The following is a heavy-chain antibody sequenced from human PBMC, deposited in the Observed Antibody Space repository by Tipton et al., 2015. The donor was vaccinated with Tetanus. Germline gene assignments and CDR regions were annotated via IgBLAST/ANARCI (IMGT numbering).Heavy chain of an antibody. V-gene: IGHV5-51*01. CDR3: ARAHCTDGVCNFDF. CDR2: IYPGDSDT. J-gene: IGHJ4*02. Sequence: QLVQSGGEVKKPGESLKISCKGSGYIFNNYWIGWVRQKPGKGLEWLGIIYPGDSDTRYSPSFQGQVTISVDKSINTAYLQWSSLKASDTSMFYCARAHCTDGVCNFDFWGQGALVSVAS. CDR1: GYIFNNYW. D-gene: IGHD2-8*01.